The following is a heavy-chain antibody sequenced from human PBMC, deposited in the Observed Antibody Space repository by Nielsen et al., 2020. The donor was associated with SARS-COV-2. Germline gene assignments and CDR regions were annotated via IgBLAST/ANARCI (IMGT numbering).Heavy chain of an antibody. CDR3: AKARAGRYPQSRILDN. CDR2: IGDDGTGI. V-gene: IGHV3-23*01. Sequence: GESLKISCAASGFTFSTYAMNWVRQAPGKELEWVSVIGDDGTGINYANSVKGRFTISRDNSKNTLYLQMNSLRAEDTAVYYCAKARAGRYPQSRILDNWAQGTLVTVSA. D-gene: IGHD2-21*01. J-gene: IGHJ4*02. CDR1: GFTFSTYA.